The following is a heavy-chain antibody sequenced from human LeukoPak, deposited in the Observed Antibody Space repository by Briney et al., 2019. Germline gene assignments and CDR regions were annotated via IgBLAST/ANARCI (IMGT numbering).Heavy chain of an antibody. J-gene: IGHJ6*03. CDR2: IKQDGSEK. CDR1: GFTFSSYW. V-gene: IGHV3-7*01. Sequence: PGGSLRLSCAASGFTFSSYWMSWVRQAPGKGLEWVANIKQDGSEKYYVDSVKGRFTISRDNAKNSLYLQMNSLRAEDTAVYYCARAGGYCSGGSCLDYYYYMDVWGKGTTVTVSS. D-gene: IGHD2-15*01. CDR3: ARAGGYCSGGSCLDYYYYMDV.